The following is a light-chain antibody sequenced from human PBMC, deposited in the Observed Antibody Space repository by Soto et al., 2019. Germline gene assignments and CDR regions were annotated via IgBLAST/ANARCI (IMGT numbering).Light chain of an antibody. CDR2: DVS. Sequence: QSVLTQPRSVFGPPGQSVTISCTGSTSDVVRYEYFSWYQHHPGKVPILIIYDVSERPAGVPDRFSGSKSGNTASLTISGLQAEDEADYSCCSFAGSSTYVFGGGTKVTVL. CDR1: TSDVVRYEY. J-gene: IGLJ1*01. CDR3: CSFAGSSTYV. V-gene: IGLV2-11*01.